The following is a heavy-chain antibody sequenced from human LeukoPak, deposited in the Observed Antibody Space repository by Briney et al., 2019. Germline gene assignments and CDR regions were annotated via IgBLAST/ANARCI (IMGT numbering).Heavy chain of an antibody. J-gene: IGHJ6*02. Sequence: SQNLSLTSAISTYSVSSNSAAWNWIRQSPSRGLEWLGRTYYMSKWYNDYAVSVKSRITINPDTSKNQFSLQLNSVTPEDTAVYYCARAAASVSRWPVTYYGMDVWGQGTTVTVSS. CDR3: ARAAASVSRWPVTYYGMDV. CDR2: TYYMSKWYN. CDR1: TYSVSSNSAA. V-gene: IGHV6-1*01. D-gene: IGHD2-2*01.